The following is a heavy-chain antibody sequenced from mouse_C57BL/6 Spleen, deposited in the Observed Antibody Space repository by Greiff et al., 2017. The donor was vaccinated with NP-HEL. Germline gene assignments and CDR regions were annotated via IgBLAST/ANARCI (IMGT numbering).Heavy chain of an antibody. CDR1: GYTFTDYN. CDR2: INPNNGGT. D-gene: IGHD2-4*01. Sequence: EVQLQQSGPELVKPGASVKMSCKASGYTFTDYNMHWVKQSHGKSLEWIGYINPNNGGTSYNQKFKGKATLTVNKSSSTAYMELRSLTSEESAVYYCARRGRDDYDDYYAMDYWGQGTSVTVSS. V-gene: IGHV1-22*01. J-gene: IGHJ4*01. CDR3: ARRGRDDYDDYYAMDY.